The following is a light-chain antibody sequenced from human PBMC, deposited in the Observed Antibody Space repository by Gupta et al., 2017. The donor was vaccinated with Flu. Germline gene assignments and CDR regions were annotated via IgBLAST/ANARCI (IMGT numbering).Light chain of an antibody. CDR3: QRGGDSAIT. CDR2: GAS. Sequence: GTLALSPGERATLSCRASQSVKNYYIAWYQQKPGQAPRLLIYGASSRAPGIPDRFSGSASGTDFTLTISIVDPEDFAVYYCQRGGDSAITFGQGTRLEIK. J-gene: IGKJ5*01. V-gene: IGKV3-20*01. CDR1: QSVKNYY.